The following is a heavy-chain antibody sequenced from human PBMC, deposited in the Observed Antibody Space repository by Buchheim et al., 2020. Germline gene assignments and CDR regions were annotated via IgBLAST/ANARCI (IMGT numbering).Heavy chain of an antibody. J-gene: IGHJ4*02. CDR3: AKCMYSGYDWIAAAGSFDY. V-gene: IGHV3-23*04. Sequence: EVQLVESGGGLVQPGGSLRLSCAASGFTFSSYAMSWVRQAPGKGLEWVSAISGSGGSTYYADPVKGRFTIPRDNSKNTLYPPMNSLRAEDTAVYYCAKCMYSGYDWIAAAGSFDYWGQGTL. D-gene: IGHD5-12*01. CDR1: GFTFSSYA. CDR2: ISGSGGST.